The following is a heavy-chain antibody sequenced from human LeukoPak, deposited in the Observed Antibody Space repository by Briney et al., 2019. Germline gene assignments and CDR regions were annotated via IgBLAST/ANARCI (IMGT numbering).Heavy chain of an antibody. D-gene: IGHD3-16*01. CDR3: ARYDSGSYAWHFDY. V-gene: IGHV4-61*01. CDR1: GGSVSSGSYY. J-gene: IGHJ4*02. CDR2: IYYSGGT. Sequence: SETLSLTCTVSGGSVSSGSYYWSWIRQPPGKGLEWIGYIYYSGGTNYNPSLKSRVTISVDTSKNQFSLKLSSVTAADTAVYYCARYDSGSYAWHFDYWGQGTLVTVSS.